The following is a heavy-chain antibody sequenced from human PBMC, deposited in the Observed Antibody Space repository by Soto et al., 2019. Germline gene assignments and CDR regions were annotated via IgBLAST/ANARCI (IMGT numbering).Heavy chain of an antibody. CDR2: IYYSGST. J-gene: IGHJ4*02. CDR1: GGSISSYY. D-gene: IGHD6-13*01. Sequence: PSETLSLTCTVSGGSISSYYWSWIRQPPGKGLEWIGYIYYSGSTNYNPSLKSRVTISVDTSKNQFSLKLSSVTAADTAVYYCARGASSRRDYWGQGTLVPVSS. CDR3: ARGASSRRDY. V-gene: IGHV4-59*08.